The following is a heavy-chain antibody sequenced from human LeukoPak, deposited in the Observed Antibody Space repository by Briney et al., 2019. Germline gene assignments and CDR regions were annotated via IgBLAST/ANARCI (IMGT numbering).Heavy chain of an antibody. CDR1: RFTFSNYG. D-gene: IGHD6-13*01. CDR2: ISSEGSVE. Sequence: GGSLRLSCAASRFTFSNYGMHWVRQAPGKGLEWVAVISSEGSVEYYADSVKGRFTISRDNSKNTMYVQMNNLRPEDTALYYCTKEGQTPYTSKFSFDYWGQGTLVTVSS. V-gene: IGHV3-30*18. J-gene: IGHJ4*02. CDR3: TKEGQTPYTSKFSFDY.